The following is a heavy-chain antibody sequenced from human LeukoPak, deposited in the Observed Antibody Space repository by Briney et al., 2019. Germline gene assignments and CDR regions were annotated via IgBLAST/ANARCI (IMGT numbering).Heavy chain of an antibody. CDR1: GFTFSSYG. J-gene: IGHJ4*02. D-gene: IGHD6-13*01. V-gene: IGHV3-30*03. CDR2: ISYDGSNK. CDR3: ARDGYSSSWFPILYHNQAPYFDY. Sequence: QPGGSLRLSCAASGFTFSSYGMHWVRQAPGKGLEWVAVISYDGSNKYYADSVKGRFTISRDNSKNTLYLQMNSLRAEDTAVYYCARDGYSSSWFPILYHNQAPYFDYWGQGTLVTVSS.